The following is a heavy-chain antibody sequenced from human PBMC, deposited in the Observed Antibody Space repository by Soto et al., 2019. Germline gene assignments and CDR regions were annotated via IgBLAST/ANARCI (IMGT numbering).Heavy chain of an antibody. CDR3: AKVGELAVGGFDY. V-gene: IGHV3-23*01. CDR1: GFTFSSYA. J-gene: IGHJ4*02. D-gene: IGHD2-15*01. CDR2: ISDTGGST. Sequence: EVQLLESGGGLVQPGGSLRLSCAASGFTFSSYAMSWVRQAPGKGLEWVSRISDTGGSTYYADSVKGRFTISRDSSKNTLYLKMNSLRADDTAIYYCAKVGELAVGGFDYWGQGTLVTVSS.